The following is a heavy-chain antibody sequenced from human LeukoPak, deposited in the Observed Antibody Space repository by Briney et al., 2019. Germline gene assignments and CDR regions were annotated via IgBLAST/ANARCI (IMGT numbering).Heavy chain of an antibody. CDR1: RFTFSTYW. V-gene: IGHV3-74*01. D-gene: IGHD2/OR15-2a*01. CDR2: IKSDGSDT. CDR3: VSFYETY. Sequence: GGSLRLSCAASRFTFSTYWMHWVRQAPGEGLVWVSRIKSDGSDTSYADSVKGRFTISRDNAKNTLYLQMNSLRAEDTAVYYCVSFYETYWGRGTLVTVSS. J-gene: IGHJ4*02.